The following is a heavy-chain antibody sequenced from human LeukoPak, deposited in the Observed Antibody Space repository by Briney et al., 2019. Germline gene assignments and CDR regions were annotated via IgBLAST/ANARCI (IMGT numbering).Heavy chain of an antibody. CDR1: GYSFTSYG. J-gene: IGHJ4*02. CDR3: ARGAVFRGYSYGPSIDY. D-gene: IGHD5-18*01. Sequence: ASVKVSCKASGYSFTSYGISWVRQAPGQGLEWMGWISAYNGNTNYAQRLQGRVTMTTDTSTSTAYMELRSPTSDDTAVYYCARGAVFRGYSYGPSIDYWGQGTLVTVSS. V-gene: IGHV1-18*01. CDR2: ISAYNGNT.